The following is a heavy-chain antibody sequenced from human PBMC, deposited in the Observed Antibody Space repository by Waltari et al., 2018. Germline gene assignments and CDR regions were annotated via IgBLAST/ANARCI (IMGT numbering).Heavy chain of an antibody. CDR3: ARDEAADVVVPAATNWFDP. D-gene: IGHD2-2*01. Sequence: GLEWVGGIIPILGLTNYAQKFQGRVTITADKSTSTAYMELSSLRSEDTAVYYCARDEAADVVVPAATNWFDPWGQGTLVTVSS. J-gene: IGHJ5*02. V-gene: IGHV1-69*10. CDR2: IIPILGLT.